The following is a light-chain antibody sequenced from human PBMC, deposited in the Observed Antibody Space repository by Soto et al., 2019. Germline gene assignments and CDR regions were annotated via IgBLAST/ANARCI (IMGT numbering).Light chain of an antibody. CDR2: ATS. Sequence: DIQMTQSPSSLSASVGDRVTITCRASQAISKYLAWYQQKPGKVPRLLIYATSTLQSGVPSRFSGSGSGTDFTITISSLQPEDVATYYCQKYNTARWTFGQGTKVEIK. V-gene: IGKV1-27*01. J-gene: IGKJ1*01. CDR1: QAISKY. CDR3: QKYNTARWT.